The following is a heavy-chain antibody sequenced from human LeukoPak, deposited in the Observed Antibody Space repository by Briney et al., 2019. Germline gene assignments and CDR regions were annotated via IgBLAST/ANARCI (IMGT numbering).Heavy chain of an antibody. V-gene: IGHV3-53*01. J-gene: IGHJ4*02. CDR1: GFTVVINH. CDR2: IYSGGST. Sequence: GGSLRLSCAASGFTVVINHMSWVRQAPGKGLEWVSVIYSGGSTSYTDSVKGRFTISRDNSKNTLYLQMNSLRVEDTAVYYCARGGCSGTSCYEIDYWGQGTLVTVSS. CDR3: ARGGCSGTSCYEIDY. D-gene: IGHD2-15*01.